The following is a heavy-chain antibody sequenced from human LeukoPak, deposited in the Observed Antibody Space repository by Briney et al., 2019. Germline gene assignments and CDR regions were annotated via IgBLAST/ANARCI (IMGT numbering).Heavy chain of an antibody. CDR2: IGTAGDT. J-gene: IGHJ6*02. Sequence: GGSLRLSCAASGFTFSSYDMHWVRQATGKGLEWVSAIGTAGDTYYPGSVKGRFTISRENAKNSLYLQMNSLRAGDTAVYYCARSRSYGYGYYYYGMDVWGQGTTVTVSS. V-gene: IGHV3-13*01. CDR1: GFTFSSYD. D-gene: IGHD3-16*01. CDR3: ARSRSYGYGYYYYGMDV.